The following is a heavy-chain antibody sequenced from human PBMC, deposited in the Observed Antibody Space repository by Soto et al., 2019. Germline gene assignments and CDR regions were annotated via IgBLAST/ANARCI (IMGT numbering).Heavy chain of an antibody. V-gene: IGHV1-69*01. CDR3: ARGWGYDSTDYYYAY. CDR1: GGSFNRHT. J-gene: IGHJ4*02. Sequence: QVQLVQSGAEVRKPGSSVRVSCKASGGSFNRHTISWVRQAPGQGLEWMGWIIPIFGTANHAQKCQGRVTIIADESTSTVYMELSSLRSDDTAIYYCARGWGYDSTDYYYAYWGQGTLVIVSS. CDR2: IIPIFGTA. D-gene: IGHD3-22*01.